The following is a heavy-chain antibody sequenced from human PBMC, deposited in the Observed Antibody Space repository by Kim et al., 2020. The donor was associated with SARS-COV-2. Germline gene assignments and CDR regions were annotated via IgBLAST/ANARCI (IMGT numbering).Heavy chain of an antibody. J-gene: IGHJ4*02. Sequence: GERTDYADSVKGRFTISRDNGKNTLYLQLNSLRAEDTATYYCARIWNHAYWGQGTLVTVSS. D-gene: IGHD1-1*01. CDR2: GERT. CDR3: ARIWNHAY. V-gene: IGHV3-23*01.